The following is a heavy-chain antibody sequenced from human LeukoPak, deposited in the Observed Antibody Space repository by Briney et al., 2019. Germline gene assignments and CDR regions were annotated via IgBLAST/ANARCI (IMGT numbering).Heavy chain of an antibody. CDR2: ISYDGSNK. V-gene: IGHV3-30*18. Sequence: GGSLRLSCAASGFTFSSYGMHWVRQAPGKGLEWVAVISYDGSNKYYADSVKGRFTISRDNSKNTLYLQMNSLRAEDTAVYYCAKGLHFWENDGMDVWGQGTTVTVSS. J-gene: IGHJ6*02. CDR3: AKGLHFWENDGMDV. CDR1: GFTFSSYG. D-gene: IGHD3-3*02.